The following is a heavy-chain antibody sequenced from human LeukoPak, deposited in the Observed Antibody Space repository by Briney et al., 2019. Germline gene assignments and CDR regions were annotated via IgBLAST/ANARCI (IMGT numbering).Heavy chain of an antibody. Sequence: GGSLRLSCAASGFTFSSYSMNWVRQAPGKGLEWVSSISSSSSYIYYADSVKGRFTISRDNAKNSLYLQMNSLRSDDTAVYYCARDPDNDYDFWSGYYDYWGQGTLVTVSS. V-gene: IGHV3-21*04. CDR1: GFTFSSYS. D-gene: IGHD3-3*01. J-gene: IGHJ4*02. CDR2: ISSSSSYI. CDR3: ARDPDNDYDFWSGYYDY.